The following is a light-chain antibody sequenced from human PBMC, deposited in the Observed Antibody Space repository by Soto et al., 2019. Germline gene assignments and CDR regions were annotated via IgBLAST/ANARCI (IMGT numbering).Light chain of an antibody. V-gene: IGKV3-20*01. J-gene: IGKJ1*01. Sequence: EIVLTQSPGTLSVSPGERATLSCRASQTISSSYLAWYRQKPGQAPSLLIYGTSSRATGIPDRFSGSGSGTDFTLTISRLEPEDSAIYYCQQYGSWTFGQENKVESK. CDR3: QQYGSWT. CDR2: GTS. CDR1: QTISSSY.